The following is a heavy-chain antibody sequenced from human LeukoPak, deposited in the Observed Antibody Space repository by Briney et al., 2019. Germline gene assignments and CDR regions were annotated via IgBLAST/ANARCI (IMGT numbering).Heavy chain of an antibody. J-gene: IGHJ4*02. CDR2: IIPIFGIA. V-gene: IGHV1-69*04. CDR3: ARLPGYSSGWSEDY. Sequence: SVKVSCKASGGTFSSYAISWVRQAPGQGLEWMGRIIPIFGIANYAQKFQGRVTITADKSTSTAYMELSSLRSEDTAVYYCARLPGYSSGWSEDYWGQGTLVTVSS. CDR1: GGTFSSYA. D-gene: IGHD6-19*01.